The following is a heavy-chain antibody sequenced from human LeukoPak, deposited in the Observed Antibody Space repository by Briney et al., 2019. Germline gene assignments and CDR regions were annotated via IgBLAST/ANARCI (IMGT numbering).Heavy chain of an antibody. V-gene: IGHV3-23*01. J-gene: IGHJ4*02. CDR1: GITLSNYG. CDR2: ISDSGGRT. CDR3: AKGQDQYGGYAAFDY. D-gene: IGHD5-12*01. Sequence: GGSLRLSCAVSGITLSNYGMTWVRQAPGKGLEWVAGISDSGGRTNYADSVKGRFTISRDNSKNTLYLQMNSLRAEDTAVYYCAKGQDQYGGYAAFDYWGQGTLVTVSS.